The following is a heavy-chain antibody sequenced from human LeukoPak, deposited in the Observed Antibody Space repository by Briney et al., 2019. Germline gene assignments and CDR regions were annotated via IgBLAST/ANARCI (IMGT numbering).Heavy chain of an antibody. CDR3: ARGPGRFGELLGNGMDV. D-gene: IGHD3-10*01. Sequence: SVKVSCTASGGTFSSYAISWVRQAPGRGLEWMGGIIPIFGTANYAQKFRGRVTNTADESTSTAYMELSSLRSEDTAVYYCARGPGRFGELLGNGMDVWGQGTTVTVSS. J-gene: IGHJ6*02. CDR2: IIPIFGTA. V-gene: IGHV1-69*13. CDR1: GGTFSSYA.